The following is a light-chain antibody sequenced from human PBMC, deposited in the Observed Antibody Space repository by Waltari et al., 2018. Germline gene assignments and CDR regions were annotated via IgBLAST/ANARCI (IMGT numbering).Light chain of an antibody. Sequence: QSVLTPPPSVSGAPGQRVTISSTGSSPNIRAGYAVHWYQQLPGTAPKLLIYGNNNRPPGVPDRFSGSKSGTSASLAITGLQAEDEADYYCQSYGSDWVFGGGTKLTVL. J-gene: IGLJ3*02. V-gene: IGLV1-40*01. CDR3: QSYGSDWV. CDR2: GNN. CDR1: SPNIRAGYA.